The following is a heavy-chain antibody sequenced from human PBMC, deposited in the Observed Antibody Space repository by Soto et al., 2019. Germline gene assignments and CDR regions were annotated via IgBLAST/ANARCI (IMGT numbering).Heavy chain of an antibody. CDR2: ISWNSGSI. CDR3: AKERFYDSSSGDAFDI. D-gene: IGHD3-22*01. CDR1: GFTFDDYA. V-gene: IGHV3-9*01. Sequence: PGGSLRLSCAASGFTFDDYAMHWVRQAPGKGLEWVSGISWNSGSIGYADSVKGRFTISRDNAKNSLYLQMNSLRAEDTALYYCAKERFYDSSSGDAFDIWGQGTMVTVSS. J-gene: IGHJ3*02.